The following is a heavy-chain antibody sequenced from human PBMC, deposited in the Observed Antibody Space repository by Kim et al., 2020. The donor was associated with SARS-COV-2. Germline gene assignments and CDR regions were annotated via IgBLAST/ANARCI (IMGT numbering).Heavy chain of an antibody. CDR1: DGSIKTYY. Sequence: SETLSLTCSVSDGSIKTYYWSWLRQSPGKGLEWIGYIFHTGSTKYNPSFKSRVTISVDTSKGQFSLKVTSVTVADTAVYFCARTRGSAAPDSFDIWGRGTMVAVSA. CDR2: IFHTGST. J-gene: IGHJ3*02. V-gene: IGHV4-59*13. D-gene: IGHD6-13*01. CDR3: ARTRGSAAPDSFDI.